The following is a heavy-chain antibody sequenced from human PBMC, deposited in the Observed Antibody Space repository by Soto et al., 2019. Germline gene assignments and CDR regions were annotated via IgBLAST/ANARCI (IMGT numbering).Heavy chain of an antibody. D-gene: IGHD1-26*01. J-gene: IGHJ6*02. CDR2: IYYSGST. V-gene: IGHV4-31*03. CDR1: GGSISSGGYY. Sequence: SETLSLTCTVSGGSISSGGYYWSWIRQHPGKGLEWIGYIYYSGSTYYNPSLKSRVTISVDTSKNQFSLKLSSVTAADTAVYYCVRDLGSYFEGGGSYYYGMDVWGQGTTVTVSS. CDR3: VRDLGSYFEGGGSYYYGMDV.